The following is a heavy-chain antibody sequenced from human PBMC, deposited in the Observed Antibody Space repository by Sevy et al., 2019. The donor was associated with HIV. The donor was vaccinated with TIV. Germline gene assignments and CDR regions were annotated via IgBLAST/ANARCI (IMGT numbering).Heavy chain of an antibody. V-gene: IGHV3-21*01. Sequence: GGSLRLSCAASGFTFSSYKMSWVRQAPGKGLEWVSSISSSSTYISYADSVKGRFTISRDNAENSLFLQMNSLRAEDTAVYYCASLYNGFDYWGQGTLVTVSS. CDR1: GFTFSSYK. CDR3: ASLYNGFDY. CDR2: ISSSSTYI. D-gene: IGHD1-20*01. J-gene: IGHJ4*02.